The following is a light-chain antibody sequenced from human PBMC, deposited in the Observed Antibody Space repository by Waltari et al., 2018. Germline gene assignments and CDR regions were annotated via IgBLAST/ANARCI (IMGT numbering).Light chain of an antibody. CDR1: QGITNF. CDR2: DAS. Sequence: DIQMTQSPSSLSASLGDRVIITCQASQGITNFLHLYQQKLGKAPKLLISDASILRTGVPSRFSGRGSGTDFTLTISGLQPEDVGTYYCQQYDNFPPTFGGGTRVEIK. V-gene: IGKV1-33*01. J-gene: IGKJ4*01. CDR3: QQYDNFPPT.